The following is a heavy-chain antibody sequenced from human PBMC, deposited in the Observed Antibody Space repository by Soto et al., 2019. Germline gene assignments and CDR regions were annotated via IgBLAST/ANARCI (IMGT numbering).Heavy chain of an antibody. CDR2: INHSGST. CDR3: ARLYYDFWSGYYGRLGELSSYYFDY. J-gene: IGHJ4*02. D-gene: IGHD3-3*01. Sequence: QVQLQQWGAGLLKPSETLSLTCAVYGGSFSGYYWSWIRQPPGKGLEWIGEINHSGSTNYNPSLKSRVTISVDTSKKQFYLKLSSVTAADTAVYYCARLYYDFWSGYYGRLGELSSYYFDYWGQGTLVTVSS. CDR1: GGSFSGYY. V-gene: IGHV4-34*01.